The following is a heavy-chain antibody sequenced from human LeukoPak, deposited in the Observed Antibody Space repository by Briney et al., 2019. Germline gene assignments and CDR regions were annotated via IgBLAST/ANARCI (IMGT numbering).Heavy chain of an antibody. Sequence: PSETLSLTCTVSGGSISNSNYYWSWIRQHPEKGLEWIGYIYESGDTYYNPSLKSPVTISADTSKNQFSLKLSSVTAADTAVYYCARVSGSSMIDFWGQGTLVTVSS. V-gene: IGHV4-31*01. CDR2: IYESGDT. CDR3: ARVSGSSMIDF. J-gene: IGHJ4*02. CDR1: GGSISNSNYY. D-gene: IGHD3-10*01.